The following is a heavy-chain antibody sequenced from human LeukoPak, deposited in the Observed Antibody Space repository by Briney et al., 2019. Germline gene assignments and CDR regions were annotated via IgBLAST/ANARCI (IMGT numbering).Heavy chain of an antibody. D-gene: IGHD1-26*01. CDR3: ARAPYSGSPLDY. V-gene: IGHV3-30*04. J-gene: IGHJ4*02. CDR1: GFTFSSYA. CDR2: ISYDGSNK. Sequence: PGRSLRLSCAASGFTFSSYAMHWVRQAPGKGLEWVAVISYDGSNKYYADSVKGRFTISRDNSKNTLYLQMNSLRAEGTAVYYCARAPYSGSPLDYWGQGTLVTVSS.